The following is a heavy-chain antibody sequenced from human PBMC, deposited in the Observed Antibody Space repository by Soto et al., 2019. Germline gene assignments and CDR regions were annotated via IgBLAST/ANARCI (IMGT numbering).Heavy chain of an antibody. J-gene: IGHJ5*02. D-gene: IGHD2-15*01. CDR3: ARNQYCSGGSCYDWFDP. Sequence: ASVKVSCKASGYTFTSYGISCVRQAPGQGLEWMGWISAYNGNTNYAQKLQGRVTMTTDTSTSTAYMELRCLRSDDTAVYYCARNQYCSGGSCYDWFDPWGQGTLVTVSS. V-gene: IGHV1-18*01. CDR2: ISAYNGNT. CDR1: GYTFTSYG.